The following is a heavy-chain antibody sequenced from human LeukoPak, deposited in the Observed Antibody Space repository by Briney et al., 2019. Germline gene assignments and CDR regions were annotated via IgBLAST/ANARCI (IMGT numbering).Heavy chain of an antibody. CDR3: ARVPSNNAQYSSLGDSYYYMDV. D-gene: IGHD6-6*01. CDR2: IYYSGST. V-gene: IGHV4-59*01. J-gene: IGHJ6*03. CDR1: GGSISSYY. Sequence: SETLSLTCTVSGGSISSYYWSWIRQPPGKGLEWIGYIYYSGSTNYNPSLKSRVTISVDTSKNQFSLKLSSVTAADTAVYYCARVPSNNAQYSSLGDSYYYMDVWGKGTTVTVSS.